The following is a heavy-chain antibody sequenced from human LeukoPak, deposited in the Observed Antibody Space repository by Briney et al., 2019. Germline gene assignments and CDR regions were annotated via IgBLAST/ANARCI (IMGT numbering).Heavy chain of an antibody. D-gene: IGHD1-26*01. J-gene: IGHJ6*03. Sequence: ASVKVSCKASGYTFTSYGISWVRQAPGQGLEWMGWISAYNGNTNYAQKLQGRVTMTTDTSTSTAYMELRSLRSDDTAVYYCARGRSSGSVGGYYMDVWGKGTTVTVSS. V-gene: IGHV1-18*01. CDR3: ARGRSSGSVGGYYMDV. CDR2: ISAYNGNT. CDR1: GYTFTSYG.